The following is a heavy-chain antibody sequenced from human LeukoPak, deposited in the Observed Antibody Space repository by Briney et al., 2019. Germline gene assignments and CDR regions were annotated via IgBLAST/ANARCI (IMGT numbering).Heavy chain of an antibody. CDR1: GFTFSSYE. V-gene: IGHV3-48*03. J-gene: IGHJ4*02. CDR3: ASGRXXXXXXXXXSXPFDX. CDR2: ISSSGSTI. Sequence: GGSLRLSCAASGFTFSSYEMNWVRQAPGKGLEWVSYISSSGSTIYYADSVKGRFTISRDNAKNSLYLQMNSLRAEDTAVYYFASGRXXXXXXXXXSXPFDXWGQGTLVT. D-gene: IGHD1-1*01.